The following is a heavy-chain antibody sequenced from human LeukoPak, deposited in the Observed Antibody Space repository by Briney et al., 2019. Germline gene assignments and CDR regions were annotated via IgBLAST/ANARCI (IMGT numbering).Heavy chain of an antibody. Sequence: KPSETVSLTCTVSGGSISNYYWNWIRQSPGKGLEWIGYIYYSGSTNYNPSLQSRVAISVDASKNQLSLKLSSVTAADTAVYYCARQGGYSSSPDYWGQGTLVTVSS. CDR1: GGSISNYY. CDR2: IYYSGST. J-gene: IGHJ4*02. V-gene: IGHV4-59*08. CDR3: ARQGGYSSSPDY. D-gene: IGHD6-13*01.